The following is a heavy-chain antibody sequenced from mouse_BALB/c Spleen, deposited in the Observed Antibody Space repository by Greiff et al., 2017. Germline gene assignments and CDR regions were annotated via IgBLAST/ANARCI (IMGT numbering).Heavy chain of an antibody. Sequence: VQLQQSGAELVRPGALVKLSCKASGFNIKDYYMHWVKQRPEQGLEWIGWIDPENGNTIYDPKFQGKASITADTSSNTAYLQLSSLTSEDTAVYYCATYYYGSSHFDYWGQGTTLTVSA. CDR1: GFNIKDYY. CDR3: ATYYYGSSHFDY. D-gene: IGHD1-1*01. V-gene: IGHV14-1*02. J-gene: IGHJ2*01. CDR2: IDPENGNT.